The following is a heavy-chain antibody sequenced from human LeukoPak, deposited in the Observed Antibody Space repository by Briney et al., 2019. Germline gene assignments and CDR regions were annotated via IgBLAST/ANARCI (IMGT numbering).Heavy chain of an antibody. CDR1: GGSISSGGYY. J-gene: IGHJ6*02. D-gene: IGHD2-15*01. V-gene: IGHV4-31*03. CDR2: IYYSGST. Sequence: PSQTLSLTCTVSGGSISSGGYYWSWLRQHPGKGLEWIGYIYYSGSTYYNPSLKSRVTISVDTSKNQFSLKLSSVTAADTAVYYCARQCCSGGSCPLGMDVWGQGTTVTVSS. CDR3: ARQCCSGGSCPLGMDV.